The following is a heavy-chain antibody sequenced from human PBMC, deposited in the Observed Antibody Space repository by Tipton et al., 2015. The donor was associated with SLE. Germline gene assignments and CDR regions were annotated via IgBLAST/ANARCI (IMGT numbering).Heavy chain of an antibody. CDR3: ARAREEWLLDY. CDR2: IYYSGST. V-gene: IGHV4-59*01. D-gene: IGHD3-3*01. J-gene: IGHJ4*02. CDR1: GGSFSGYY. Sequence: TLSLTCAVYGGSFSGYYWSLIRQPAGKGLEWIGYIYYSGSTNYNPSLKSRVTISVDTSKNQFSLKLSSVTAADTAVYYCARAREEWLLDYWGQGTLVTVSS.